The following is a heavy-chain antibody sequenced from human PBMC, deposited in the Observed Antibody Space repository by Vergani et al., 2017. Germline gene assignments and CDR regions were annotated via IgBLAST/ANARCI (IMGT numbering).Heavy chain of an antibody. V-gene: IGHV3-21*01. CDR2: ISSSSSYI. Sequence: EVQLVESGGGLVQPGGSLRLSCAASGFTFSSYSMNWVRQAPGKGLEWVSSISSSSSYIYYADSVKGRFTISRDNAKNSLYLQMNSLRAEDTAVYYCAKGIAAAGTHYWGQGTLVTVSS. J-gene: IGHJ4*02. D-gene: IGHD6-13*01. CDR1: GFTFSSYS. CDR3: AKGIAAAGTHY.